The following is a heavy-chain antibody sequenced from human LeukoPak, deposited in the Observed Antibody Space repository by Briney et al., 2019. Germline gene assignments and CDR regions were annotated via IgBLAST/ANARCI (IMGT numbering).Heavy chain of an antibody. CDR3: VRGRYSADDYGGDY. CDR1: GFTFSSYE. J-gene: IGHJ4*02. Sequence: GGSLRLSCAASGFTFSSYEMNWVRQAPGKGLEWILYISSSGGSIHYADSVKGRFTISRDNAKNALLLQMNSLRAEDTAVYYCVRGRYSADDYGGDYWGQGTLVTVSS. V-gene: IGHV3-48*03. CDR2: ISSSGGSI. D-gene: IGHD5-12*01.